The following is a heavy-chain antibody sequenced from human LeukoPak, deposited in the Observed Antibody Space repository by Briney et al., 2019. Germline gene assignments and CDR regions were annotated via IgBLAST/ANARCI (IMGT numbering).Heavy chain of an antibody. J-gene: IGHJ4*02. CDR3: AKTHPYDFWSGYYEGVFDY. D-gene: IGHD3-3*01. V-gene: IGHV3-23*01. CDR2: ISGSGGST. Sequence: GGSLRLSCAASGFTFSSYAMSWVRQAPGKGLDWVSAISGSGGSTYYADSVKGRFTISRDNSKNTLYLQMNSLRAEDTAVYYCAKTHPYDFWSGYYEGVFDYWGQGTLVTVSS. CDR1: GFTFSSYA.